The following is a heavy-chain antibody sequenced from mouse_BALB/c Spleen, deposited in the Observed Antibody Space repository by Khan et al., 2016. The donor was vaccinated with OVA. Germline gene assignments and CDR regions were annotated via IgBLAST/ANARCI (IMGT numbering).Heavy chain of an antibody. Sequence: VQLKESGPELVKPGASVQISCKTSGYTFTEYTMHWVKQSHGKSLEWIGGIIPNNGGTSYNQKFKGKATLTVDKSSRTAYMELRSLTSEDSAVYCCARGAYYRYDGYFDVWGAGTTGTVSS. CDR2: IIPNNGGT. V-gene: IGHV1-18*01. D-gene: IGHD2-14*01. CDR1: GYTFTEYT. J-gene: IGHJ1*01. CDR3: ARGAYYRYDGYFDV.